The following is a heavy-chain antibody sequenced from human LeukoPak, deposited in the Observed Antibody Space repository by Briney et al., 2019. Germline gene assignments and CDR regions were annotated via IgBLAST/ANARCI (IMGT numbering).Heavy chain of an antibody. CDR3: ARQTWTGSTYYYYYMDV. D-gene: IGHD1-7*01. CDR2: INHSGST. J-gene: IGHJ6*03. CDR1: GGSFSGYY. Sequence: SETLSLTCAVYGGSFSGYYWSWIRQPPGKGLEWIGEINHSGSTNYNPSLKSRVTISRDTSKSQFSLKLSSVTASDTAVYYCARQTWTGSTYYYYYMDVWSEGSTVTVSS. V-gene: IGHV4-34*01.